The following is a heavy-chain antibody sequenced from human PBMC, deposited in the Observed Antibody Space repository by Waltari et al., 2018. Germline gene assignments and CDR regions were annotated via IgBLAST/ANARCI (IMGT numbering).Heavy chain of an antibody. J-gene: IGHJ6*03. D-gene: IGHD2-2*01. CDR3: ARDTYQLLSHYYYYYYMDV. CDR2: IYTSGST. Sequence: QVQLQESGPGLVKPSETLSLTCTVSGGSISSYYWSWIRQPAGKGLEWIGRIYTSGSTNYNPSLKSRVTMSVDTSKNQFSLKLSSVTAADTAVDYCARDTYQLLSHYYYYYYMDVWGKGTTVTISS. V-gene: IGHV4-4*07. CDR1: GGSISSYY.